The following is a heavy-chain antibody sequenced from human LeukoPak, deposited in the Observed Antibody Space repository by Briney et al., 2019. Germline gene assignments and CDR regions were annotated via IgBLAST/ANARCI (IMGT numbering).Heavy chain of an antibody. V-gene: IGHV3-7*01. Sequence: GGLLRLSCEGSRFTFSDYLMGWLRAPPGKGLEGVGNIQPDGRDTYYLVSEKRRFAISRDNVEQSTFRQMNSLRVEETAFYHCVRWGVTGGMQHWGQGTLVTVS. CDR3: VRWGVTGGMQH. CDR1: RFTFSDYL. D-gene: IGHD4-23*01. J-gene: IGHJ1*01. CDR2: IQPDGRDT.